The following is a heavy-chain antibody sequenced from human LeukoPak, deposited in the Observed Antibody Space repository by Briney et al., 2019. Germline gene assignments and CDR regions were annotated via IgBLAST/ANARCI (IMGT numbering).Heavy chain of an antibody. CDR3: ARVDGDYVRSY. V-gene: IGHV4-4*02. J-gene: IGHJ4*02. CDR2: IYHSGST. D-gene: IGHD4-17*01. Sequence: SWVRQPPGKGLEWIGEIYHSGSTNYNPSLKSRVTISVDKSKNQFSLKLSSVTAADTAVYYCARVDGDYVRSYWGQGTLVTVSS.